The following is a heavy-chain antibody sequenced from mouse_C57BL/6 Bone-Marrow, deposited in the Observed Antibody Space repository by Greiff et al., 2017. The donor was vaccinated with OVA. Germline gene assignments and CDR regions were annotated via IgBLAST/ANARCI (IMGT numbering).Heavy chain of an antibody. V-gene: IGHV3-6*01. D-gene: IGHD4-1*01. CDR2: ISYDGSN. CDR3: ARVGGNWEGY. CDR1: GYSITSGYY. Sequence: EVQLQQSGPGLVKPSQSLSLTCSVTGYSITSGYYWNWIRQFPGNKLEWMGYISYDGSNNYNPSLKNRISITRDTSKNQFFLKLNSVTTEDTATYYCARVGGNWEGYWGQGTTLTVSS. J-gene: IGHJ2*01.